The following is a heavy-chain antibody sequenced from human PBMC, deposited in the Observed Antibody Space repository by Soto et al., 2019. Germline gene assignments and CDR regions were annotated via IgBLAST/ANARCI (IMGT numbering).Heavy chain of an antibody. CDR3: VEGRGGPAAWDF. CDR1: GFTFSRYD. V-gene: IGHV3-30*03. J-gene: IGHJ4*02. D-gene: IGHD3-10*01. CDR2: ISYDGSNT. Sequence: QVQLVESGGGVVQPGRSLRLSCAGAGFTFSRYDMHWVRQAPGKGLEWVALISYDGSNTYYAESVKGRFTISRDNSKNTLYLHSTSLIPEGTVVYYCVEGRGGPAAWDFWGQGPLVTFSS.